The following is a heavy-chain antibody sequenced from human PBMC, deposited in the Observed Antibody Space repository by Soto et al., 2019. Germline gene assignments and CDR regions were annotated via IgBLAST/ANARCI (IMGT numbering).Heavy chain of an antibody. CDR1: GGSISSSSYY. J-gene: IGHJ4*02. CDR2: IYYSGST. Sequence: SETLSLTCTVSGGSISSSSYYWGWIRQPPGKWLEWIGSIYYSGSTYYNPSLKSRVTISVDTSKNQFSLKLSSVTAAATAVYYCARHWDYYGSSGYYYGFDYWGQGTLVTVYS. CDR3: ARHWDYYGSSGYYYGFDY. D-gene: IGHD3-22*01. V-gene: IGHV4-39*01.